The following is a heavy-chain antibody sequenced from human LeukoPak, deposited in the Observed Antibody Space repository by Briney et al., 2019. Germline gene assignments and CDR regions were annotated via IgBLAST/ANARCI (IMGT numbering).Heavy chain of an antibody. J-gene: IGHJ3*01. D-gene: IGHD2-15*01. CDR2: FNYIGTT. CDR1: GGSINRTSYY. CDR3: ARGTPRFDS. V-gene: IGHV4-39*07. Sequence: SETLSLTCSVSGGSINRTSYYWGWFRQPPEKGLEWIGSFNYIGTTYYNPSLKSRATTSVDTSINQFSLKLNSLTAADTAIYYCARGTPRFDSWSQGTMVTVS.